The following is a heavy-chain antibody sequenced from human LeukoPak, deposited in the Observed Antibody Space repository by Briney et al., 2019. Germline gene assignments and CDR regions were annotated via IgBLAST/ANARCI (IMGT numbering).Heavy chain of an antibody. D-gene: IGHD5-12*01. CDR1: GFTFDDYA. CDR2: ISWNSGSI. V-gene: IGHV3-9*01. Sequence: GGSLRLSCAASGFTFDDYAMHWVRQAPGKGLEWVSGISWNSGSIGYADSVKGRFTISRDNAKNSLYLQMNGLRAEDTALYYCAKGSGYDPGYYFDYWGQGTLVTVSS. CDR3: AKGSGYDPGYYFDY. J-gene: IGHJ4*02.